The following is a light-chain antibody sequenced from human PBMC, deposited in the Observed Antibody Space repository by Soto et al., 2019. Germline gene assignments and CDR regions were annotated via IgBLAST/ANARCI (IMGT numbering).Light chain of an antibody. CDR1: ETVRSD. V-gene: IGKV3-15*01. CDR3: QQYNRWPPIS. J-gene: IGKJ5*01. Sequence: EIVMTQSPATLSVSPGERATLSCRASETVRSDLAWCQQKPGQAPRLLIYDASTRATGIPARFSGIGSGTEFTLTISSLQSEDFAVYYCQQYNRWPPISFGQGTRLEIK. CDR2: DAS.